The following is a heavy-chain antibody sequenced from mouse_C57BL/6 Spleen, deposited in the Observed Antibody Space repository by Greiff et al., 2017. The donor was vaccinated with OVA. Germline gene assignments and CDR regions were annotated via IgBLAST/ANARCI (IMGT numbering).Heavy chain of an antibody. D-gene: IGHD2-1*01. J-gene: IGHJ4*01. V-gene: IGHV1-80*01. Sequence: VQLQQSGAELVKPGASVKISCKASGYAFSSYWMNWVKQRPGKGLEWIGQIYPGDGDTNYNGKFKGKATLTADKSSSTAYMQLSSLTSEDSAVYFCARVGNYGVFYAMDYWGQGTSVTVSS. CDR1: GYAFSSYW. CDR2: IYPGDGDT. CDR3: ARVGNYGVFYAMDY.